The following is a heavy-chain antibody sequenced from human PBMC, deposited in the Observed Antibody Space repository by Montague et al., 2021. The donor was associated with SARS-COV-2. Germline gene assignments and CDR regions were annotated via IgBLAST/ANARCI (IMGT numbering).Heavy chain of an antibody. V-gene: IGHV4-34*01. Sequence: SETLSLTCAVYGGSFSGYYWSWIRQPPGKGLEWIGRIHHTGSTIYKPSLKNRVTISEDTSKNQFSLKMTSVTAADTAVYYCARGGHQLRFGLDVWGQGTTVTVSS. J-gene: IGHJ6*02. CDR3: ARGGHQLRFGLDV. CDR1: GGSFSGYY. CDR2: IHHTGST. D-gene: IGHD3-16*01.